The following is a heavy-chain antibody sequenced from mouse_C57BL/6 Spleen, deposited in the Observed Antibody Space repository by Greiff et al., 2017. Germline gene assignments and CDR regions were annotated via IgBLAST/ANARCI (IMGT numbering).Heavy chain of an antibody. D-gene: IGHD1-1*01. Sequence: EVQLQESGAELVKPGASVKLSCTASGFNIKDYYMHWVKQRTEQGLEWIGRIDPEDGETKYAPKFQGKDTITADTSSNTAYLQLSSLTSEDTAVYYCARAMGYYGSRESYWYFDVWGTGTTVTVSS. J-gene: IGHJ1*03. CDR1: GFNIKDYY. V-gene: IGHV14-2*01. CDR2: IDPEDGET. CDR3: ARAMGYYGSRESYWYFDV.